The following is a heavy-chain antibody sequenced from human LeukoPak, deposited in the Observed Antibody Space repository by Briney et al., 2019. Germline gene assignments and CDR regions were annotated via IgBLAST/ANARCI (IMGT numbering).Heavy chain of an antibody. V-gene: IGHV3-23*01. CDR1: GFTFSSYA. CDR3: AKRAMGSSWYAFDY. J-gene: IGHJ4*02. D-gene: IGHD6-13*01. CDR2: ISNGATST. Sequence: PGGSLRLSCAASGFTFSSYAMSWVRQAPGKGLEWVSTISNGATSTYYADSVKGRFTISRDNSKNTLYLQMNSLRAEDTAVYYCAKRAMGSSWYAFDYWGQGTLVTVSP.